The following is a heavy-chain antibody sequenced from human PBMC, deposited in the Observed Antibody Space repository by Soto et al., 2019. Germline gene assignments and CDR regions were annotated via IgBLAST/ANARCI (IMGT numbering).Heavy chain of an antibody. V-gene: IGHV3-23*01. CDR3: AKSGPTNYFDF. J-gene: IGHJ4*02. CDR2: ITGGSGFT. Sequence: GGSLRLSCAASGFTFSTFAMNWVRQAPGKGLEWVSGITGGSGFTFYADSVKGRFTISRVDSENTLFLQMSSLRAEDTAKYYCAKSGPTNYFDFWGQGTLVTVSS. CDR1: GFTFSTFA. D-gene: IGHD1-26*01.